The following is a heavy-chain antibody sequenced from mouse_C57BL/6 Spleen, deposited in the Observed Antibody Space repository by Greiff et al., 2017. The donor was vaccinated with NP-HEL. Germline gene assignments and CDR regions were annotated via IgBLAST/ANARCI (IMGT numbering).Heavy chain of an antibody. CDR2: IYPGDGDT. Sequence: VQGVESGPELVKPGASVKISCKASGYAFSSSWMNWVKQRPGKGLEWIGRIYPGDGDTNYNGKFKGKATLTADKSSSTAYMQLSSLTSEDSAVYFCARELRGYWYFDVWGTGTTVTVSS. CDR3: ARELRGYWYFDV. J-gene: IGHJ1*03. D-gene: IGHD1-1*01. CDR1: GYAFSSSW. V-gene: IGHV1-82*01.